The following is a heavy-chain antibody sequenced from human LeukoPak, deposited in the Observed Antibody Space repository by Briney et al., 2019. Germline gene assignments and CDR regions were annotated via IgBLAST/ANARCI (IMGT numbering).Heavy chain of an antibody. D-gene: IGHD6-19*01. J-gene: IGHJ4*02. V-gene: IGHV3-23*01. Sequence: GGSLRLSCAASGFTFSNYAMSWVRQAPGKGLEWVSSTSASGSNTYYTDPVKGRFTISRDNSKNTLYLQMNSLRAEDTAVYYCAKSGSGWYGNYFDHWGQGTLVTVSS. CDR2: TSASGSNT. CDR3: AKSGSGWYGNYFDH. CDR1: GFTFSNYA.